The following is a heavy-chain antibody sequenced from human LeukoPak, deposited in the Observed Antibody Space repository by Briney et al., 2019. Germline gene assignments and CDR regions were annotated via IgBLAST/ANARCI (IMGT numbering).Heavy chain of an antibody. D-gene: IGHD5-24*01. Sequence: GGSLRLSCAASGFTFNSHWMSWVRQAPGKGLEWVANIKQDGSEKYYVDSMKGRFTISRDNAKNSLYLQMNSLRAEDTAVYYCARRFKGHYFDYWGQGTLVTVSS. CDR3: ARRFKGHYFDY. V-gene: IGHV3-7*01. J-gene: IGHJ4*02. CDR2: IKQDGSEK. CDR1: GFTFNSHW.